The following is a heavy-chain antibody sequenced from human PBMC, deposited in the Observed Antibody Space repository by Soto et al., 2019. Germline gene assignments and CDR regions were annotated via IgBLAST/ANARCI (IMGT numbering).Heavy chain of an antibody. CDR3: ARTGPRWLVKDAFDI. Sequence: TLSLTCTVSGGSISSGDYYWSWIRQPPGKGLEWIGYIYYSGSTYYNPSLKSRVTISVDTSKNQFSLKLSSVTAADTAVYYCARTGPRWLVKDAFDIWGQGTMVTVSS. D-gene: IGHD6-19*01. CDR1: GGSISSGDYY. J-gene: IGHJ3*02. CDR2: IYYSGST. V-gene: IGHV4-30-4*01.